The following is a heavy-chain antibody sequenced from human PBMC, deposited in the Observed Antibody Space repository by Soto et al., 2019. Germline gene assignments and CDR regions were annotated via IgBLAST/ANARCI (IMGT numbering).Heavy chain of an antibody. D-gene: IGHD3-22*01. CDR1: GYTFTSYG. J-gene: IGHJ4*02. CDR3: ARARYYYDSSGYSPFEDY. V-gene: IGHV1-18*01. Sequence: QVQLVQSGAEVKKPGASVKVSCKASGYTFTSYGISWVRQAPGQGLEWMGWISAYNGNTNDAQKLQGRVTITTDTSTSKAYMELRSLRSDDTAVYYCARARYYYDSSGYSPFEDYWGQGTLVTVSS. CDR2: ISAYNGNT.